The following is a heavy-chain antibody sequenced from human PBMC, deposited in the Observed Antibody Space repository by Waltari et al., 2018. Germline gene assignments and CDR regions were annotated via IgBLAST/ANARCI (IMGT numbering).Heavy chain of an antibody. CDR1: GGSISSSSYY. CDR3: ARDGYYGSGSMGFDY. J-gene: IGHJ4*02. D-gene: IGHD3-10*01. CDR2: IYYSGST. V-gene: IGHV4-39*07. Sequence: QLQLQESGPGLVKPSETLSLTCTVSGGSISSSSYYWVWIRQPPGKGLEWIGSIYYSGSTYYNPSLKSRVTISVDTSKNQFSLKLSSVTAADTAVYYCARDGYYGSGSMGFDYWGQGTLVTVSS.